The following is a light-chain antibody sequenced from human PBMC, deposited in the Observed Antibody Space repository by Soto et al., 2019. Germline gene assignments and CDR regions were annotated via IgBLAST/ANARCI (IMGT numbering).Light chain of an antibody. CDR3: QQTYTIPWT. CDR1: HGVTNY. V-gene: IGKV1-39*01. Sequence: DIQMTQSPSSLSTSVGDRVTITCRASHGVTNYLNWYQQKPGKAPKLLIYAASSLQSGVPSRFSVSGSGTDFTLTIGSLQPEDFATYYCQQTYTIPWTFGQGTKVEIK. CDR2: AAS. J-gene: IGKJ1*01.